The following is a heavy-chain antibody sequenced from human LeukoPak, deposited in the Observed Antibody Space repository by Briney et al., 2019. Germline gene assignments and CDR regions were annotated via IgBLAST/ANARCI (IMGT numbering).Heavy chain of an antibody. CDR3: AGDPDYGDPGPFWDY. CDR2: INQDGSGR. J-gene: IGHJ4*02. Sequence: GSLRLSCVASGFTFSTYWMSWVRQAPGKGLEWVANINQDGSGRYHVDSVKGRITISRDNAKNSLYLQMNSLRAEDTAVYYCAGDPDYGDPGPFWDYWGQGTLVTVSS. D-gene: IGHD4-17*01. V-gene: IGHV3-7*01. CDR1: GFTFSTYW.